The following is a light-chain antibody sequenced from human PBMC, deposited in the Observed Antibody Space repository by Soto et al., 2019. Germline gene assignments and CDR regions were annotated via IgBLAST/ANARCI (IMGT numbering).Light chain of an antibody. CDR2: EVS. CDR3: CSYAGSSTWV. CDR1: SSDVGSYNL. Sequence: QSALTQPASVSWSPGQSITISCTGTSSDVGSYNLVSWYQKHPGKAPKLMIYEVSKRPSGVSNRFSGSKSGNTASLTISGLQAEDEADYYCCSYAGSSTWVFGGGTKLTVL. J-gene: IGLJ3*02. V-gene: IGLV2-23*02.